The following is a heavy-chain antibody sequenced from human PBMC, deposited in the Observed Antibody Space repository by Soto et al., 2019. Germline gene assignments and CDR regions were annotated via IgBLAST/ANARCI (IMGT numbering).Heavy chain of an antibody. CDR3: SRMASRGSFNWFDP. Sequence: ASEKVSCKDSGYTFTNYEISWVRQATGQGLEWMGYVNPGSGNAGYAHNFQGRVTMTRNISISTVYMELNRLGSDDTALYYCSRMASRGSFNWFDPWGQGTLVTVSS. J-gene: IGHJ5*02. CDR1: GYTFTNYE. V-gene: IGHV1-8*02. CDR2: VNPGSGNA. D-gene: IGHD3-10*01.